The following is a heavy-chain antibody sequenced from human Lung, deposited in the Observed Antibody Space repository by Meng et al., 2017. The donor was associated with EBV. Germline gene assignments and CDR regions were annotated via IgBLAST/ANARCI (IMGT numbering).Heavy chain of an antibody. D-gene: IGHD6-19*01. V-gene: IGHV4-31*03. J-gene: IGHJ4*02. CDR3: ARLRLVWMFDY. Sequence: VSCSGLVMPSQLLSLTCTVSGGSADTGAYYWSWIRQRPGKGLEWVGYTYYSGSTFYTPSLKSRATLSVDTSKNQFSLKLNSVTAADTAVYYWARLRLVWMFDYWGQGALVTVSS. CDR2: TYYSGST. CDR1: GGSADTGAYY.